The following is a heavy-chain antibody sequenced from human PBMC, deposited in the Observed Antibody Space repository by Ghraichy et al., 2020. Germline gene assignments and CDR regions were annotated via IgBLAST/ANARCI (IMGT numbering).Heavy chain of an antibody. CDR2: VNTDGSNT. CDR1: GFSLNTHW. V-gene: IGHV3-74*01. D-gene: IGHD6-25*01. J-gene: IGHJ4*02. Sequence: GGSLRLSCEASGFSLNTHWMHWVRQAPGKGPMWVSRVNTDGSNTAYADSVRGRFTISRDKARNTMWLQMNSLRVDDTAVYYCVAATPSSDHWGQGTLFTISS. CDR3: VAATPSSDH.